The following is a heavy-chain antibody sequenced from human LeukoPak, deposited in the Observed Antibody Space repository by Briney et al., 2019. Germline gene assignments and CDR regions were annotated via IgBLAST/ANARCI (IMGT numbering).Heavy chain of an antibody. J-gene: IGHJ4*02. CDR3: VKNSGWYCLDY. Sequence: PGGSLRLSCAASGFTFSSYWMNWARQAPGKGLERVADINGDGSHSYCVDSVKGRFTLSRDNAKNSLFLQMNSLRAEDTAVYYCVKNSGWYCLDYWGQGTLVTVSS. V-gene: IGHV3-7*03. CDR1: GFTFSSYW. CDR2: INGDGSHS. D-gene: IGHD6-13*01.